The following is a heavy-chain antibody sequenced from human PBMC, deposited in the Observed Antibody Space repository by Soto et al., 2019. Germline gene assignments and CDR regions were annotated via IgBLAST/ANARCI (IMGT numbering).Heavy chain of an antibody. CDR1: VYTKTINY. V-gene: IGHV1-46*03. D-gene: IGHD3-9*01. CDR2: INPSGGNT. CDR3: ARIYGTYYDILTGLWGGHFDY. J-gene: IGHJ4*02. Sequence: GSLVKVACKTAVYTKTINYGGWGRQTKRQGLEWMGIINPSGGNTIYAQKFQDRVTMTSDTSTSTIYIELSSLRSEDTAVFYCARIYGTYYDILTGLWGGHFDYWGQGTQVTVSS.